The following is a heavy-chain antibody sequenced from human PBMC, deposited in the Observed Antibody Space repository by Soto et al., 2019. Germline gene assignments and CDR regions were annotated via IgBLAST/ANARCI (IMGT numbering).Heavy chain of an antibody. CDR1: GYTFTTYE. J-gene: IGHJ6*02. V-gene: IGHV1-8*01. CDR2: MSPSSGNT. CDR3: ARVGGQLFGDHGMDV. D-gene: IGHD3-10*01. Sequence: QVQLVQSGAEGKKPGASVKVSCKASGYTFTTYEINWVRQVPGQGLEWMGWMSPSSGNTGYVDQFRGRVTMTSNTSMTTAYMELSSLRSEDTAVYYCARVGGQLFGDHGMDVWGQGTTVTVSS.